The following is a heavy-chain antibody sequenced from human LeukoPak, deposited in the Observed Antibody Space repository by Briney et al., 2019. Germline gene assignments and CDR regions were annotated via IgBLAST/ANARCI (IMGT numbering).Heavy chain of an antibody. CDR1: GFTFSSYW. CDR2: INTDGSTT. V-gene: IGHV3-74*01. J-gene: IGHJ4*02. Sequence: GGSLRLSCAASGFTFSSYWMHWVRQAPGKGLVWVSRINTDGSTTSYADSVKGRFTISRDNAKNTLYLHMDSLRAEDTAVYFCTRGGVDYWGQGTLVTVSS. D-gene: IGHD3-10*01. CDR3: TRGGVDY.